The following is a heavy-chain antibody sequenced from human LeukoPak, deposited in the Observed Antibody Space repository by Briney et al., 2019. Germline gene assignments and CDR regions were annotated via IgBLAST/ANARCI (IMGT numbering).Heavy chain of an antibody. V-gene: IGHV3-30-3*01. D-gene: IGHD3-3*02. CDR3: AKAFSRLTNPYYYYYGMDV. J-gene: IGHJ6*02. Sequence: GGSLRLSCAASGFTFSSYAMHWVRQAPGKGLEWVAVISYDGSNKYYADSVKGRFTISRDNSKNTLYLQMNSLRAEDTAVNYRAKAFSRLTNPYYYYYGMDVWGQRTTVTVSS. CDR2: ISYDGSNK. CDR1: GFTFSSYA.